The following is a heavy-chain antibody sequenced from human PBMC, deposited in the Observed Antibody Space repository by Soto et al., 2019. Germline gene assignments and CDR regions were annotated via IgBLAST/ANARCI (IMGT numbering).Heavy chain of an antibody. CDR3: ARAYCCGDCYPVAQSNAMDV. Sequence: PGGSLRLSCAASGFTFSSYAMHWVRQAPGKGLEWLAVISYDGSNKYYADSVKGRFTISRDNSKNTLYLQMNSLRAEDTAVYYCARAYCCGDCYPVAQSNAMDVCHQGTTVTVSS. D-gene: IGHD2-21*02. J-gene: IGHJ6*02. CDR2: ISYDGSNK. V-gene: IGHV3-30-3*01. CDR1: GFTFSSYA.